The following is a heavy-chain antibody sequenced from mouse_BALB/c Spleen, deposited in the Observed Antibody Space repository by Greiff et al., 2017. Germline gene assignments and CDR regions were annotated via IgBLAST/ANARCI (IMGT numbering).Heavy chain of an antibody. CDR1: GYAFSSYW. CDR3: ARRANWDLDY. CDR2: IYPGDGDT. J-gene: IGHJ2*01. V-gene: IGHV1-80*01. Sequence: VQLQQSGAELVRPGSSVKISCKASGYAFSSYWMNWVKQRPGQGLEWIGQIYPGDGDTNYNGKFKGKATLTADKSSSTAYMQLSSLTSEDSAVYFCARRANWDLDYWGQGTTLTVSS. D-gene: IGHD4-1*01.